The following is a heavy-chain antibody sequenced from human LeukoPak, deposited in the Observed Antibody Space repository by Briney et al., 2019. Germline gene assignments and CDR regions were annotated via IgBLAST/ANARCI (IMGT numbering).Heavy chain of an antibody. CDR3: VRAAEQYSSGWSPFDY. D-gene: IGHD6-19*01. CDR1: GDSVSSNSAA. V-gene: IGHV6-1*01. J-gene: IGHJ4*02. Sequence: SQTLSLTCAISGDSVSSNSAAWNWIRQSPSRGLEWLGRTYFRSKWYNDYAPSVRSRITINPDTSKNQFSLQLNSVTPEDTAVYYCVRAAEQYSSGWSPFDYWGQGTLVTVSS. CDR2: TYFRSKWYN.